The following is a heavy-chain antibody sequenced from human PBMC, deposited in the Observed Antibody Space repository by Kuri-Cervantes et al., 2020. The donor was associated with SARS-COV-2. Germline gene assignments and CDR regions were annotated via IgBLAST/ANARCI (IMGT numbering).Heavy chain of an antibody. CDR2: ISYDGSNK. CDR1: GFTFSSYA. D-gene: IGHD4-17*01. Sequence: GESLKISCAASGFTFSSYAMHWVRQAPGKGLEWVAVISYDGSNKYYADSVKGRFTISRDNSKNTLYLQMNSLRAEDTAVYYCARDVYGDYVWYFDLWGRGTLVTVSS. CDR3: ARDVYGDYVWYFDL. J-gene: IGHJ2*01. V-gene: IGHV3-30-3*01.